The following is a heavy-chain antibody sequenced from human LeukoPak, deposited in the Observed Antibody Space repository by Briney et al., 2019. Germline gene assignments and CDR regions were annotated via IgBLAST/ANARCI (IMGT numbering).Heavy chain of an antibody. V-gene: IGHV4-34*01. CDR3: ASVDSSSSFGCDY. CDR1: GGSSSGSY. Sequence: GTPSLTSAVPGGSSSGSYWSSSPHPPGKGLGRIGEINHSGSNNYNPSLKSRVTISVDTSKYQFSLKLSSVTAADTAVYYCASVDSSSSFGCDYWGQGTLVTVSS. J-gene: IGHJ4*02. CDR2: INHSGSN. D-gene: IGHD6-6*01.